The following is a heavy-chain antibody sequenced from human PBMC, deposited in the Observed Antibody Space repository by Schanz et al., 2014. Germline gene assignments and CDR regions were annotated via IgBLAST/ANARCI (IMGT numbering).Heavy chain of an antibody. V-gene: IGHV3-30*14. Sequence: QVQLVESGGGVVQPGRSLRLSCAASGFTFSNYPLHWVRQAPGKGLEWVALISYDGSKKYYADSVKGRFTISRDSSRNTLYLQMNSLRAEDTAVYYCASLYDREYFDYWGQGTLVTVSS. CDR3: ASLYDREYFDY. CDR2: ISYDGSKK. CDR1: GFTFSNYP. J-gene: IGHJ4*02. D-gene: IGHD2-8*01.